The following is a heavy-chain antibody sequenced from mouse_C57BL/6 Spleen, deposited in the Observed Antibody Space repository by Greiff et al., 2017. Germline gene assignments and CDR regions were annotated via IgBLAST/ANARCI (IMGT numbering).Heavy chain of an antibody. CDR1: GFTFSDYY. D-gene: IGHD1-2*01. Sequence: EVKLMESEGGLVQPGSSMKLSCTASGFTFSDYYMAWVRQVPEKGLEWVANINYDGSSTYYLDSLKSRFIISRDNAKNILYRQMSSLKSEDTAAYYCARERGTTASVDYWGQGTTLTVSS. V-gene: IGHV5-16*01. J-gene: IGHJ2*01. CDR2: INYDGSST. CDR3: ARERGTTASVDY.